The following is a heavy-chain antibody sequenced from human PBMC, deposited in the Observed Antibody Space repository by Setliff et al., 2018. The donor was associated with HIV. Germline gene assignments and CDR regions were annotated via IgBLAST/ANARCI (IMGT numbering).Heavy chain of an antibody. V-gene: IGHV4-39*07. Sequence: SETLSLTCTVSGDSVSGYYWTWIRQPPGKGLEWIGSIYYSGSTYYNPSLKSRVTISVDMSKNQFSLKLSSVTAADTAVYYCAGGPGYCSGGTCYPGGWFDPWGQGTLVTVSS. J-gene: IGHJ5*02. D-gene: IGHD2-15*01. CDR1: GDSVSGYY. CDR2: IYYSGST. CDR3: AGGPGYCSGGTCYPGGWFDP.